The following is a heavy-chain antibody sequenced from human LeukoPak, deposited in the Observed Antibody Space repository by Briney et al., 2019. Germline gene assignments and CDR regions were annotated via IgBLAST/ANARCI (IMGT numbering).Heavy chain of an antibody. J-gene: IGHJ1*01. CDR2: MDPNSGNT. CDR1: GYTFTSYD. V-gene: IGHV1-8*03. D-gene: IGHD2-2*01. Sequence: ASVKVSCKASGYTFTSYDINWVRQATGQGLEWMGWMDPNSGNTGYAQKFQGRVTVTRNTSISTAYMELSSLRSEDTAVYYCARGPRDCSSTSCREYFQHWGQGTLVTVSS. CDR3: ARGPRDCSSTSCREYFQH.